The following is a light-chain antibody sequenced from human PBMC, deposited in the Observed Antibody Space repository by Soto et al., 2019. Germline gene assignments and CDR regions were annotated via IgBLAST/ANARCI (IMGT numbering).Light chain of an antibody. CDR2: GAS. Sequence: EIVLTQSPGTLSLSPGERATLSCRASQSVSSSYLAWYQQKPGQAPRLLIYGASSRATGMPDRCSGSGSGTDFTLTISILEREEFAVYYCHQFGSSPLFTFGPGTKVDIK. V-gene: IGKV3-20*01. CDR3: HQFGSSPLFT. J-gene: IGKJ3*01. CDR1: QSVSSSY.